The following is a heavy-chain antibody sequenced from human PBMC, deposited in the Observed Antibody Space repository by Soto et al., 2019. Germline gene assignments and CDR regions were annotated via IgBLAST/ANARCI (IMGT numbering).Heavy chain of an antibody. Sequence: QVQLQESGPGLVKPSETLSLTCTVSGGSISSFSWSWIRQPPGKGLEWIGYIYFSGSTNYNPSLKGRVTNSGDTSRNQFSPNLGSVAASDTAVYYWAGGTGWSGIDGWGQGTTVTVSS. V-gene: IGHV4-59*01. CDR1: GGSISSFS. J-gene: IGHJ6*02. D-gene: IGHD6-19*01. CDR3: AGGTGWSGIDG. CDR2: IYFSGST.